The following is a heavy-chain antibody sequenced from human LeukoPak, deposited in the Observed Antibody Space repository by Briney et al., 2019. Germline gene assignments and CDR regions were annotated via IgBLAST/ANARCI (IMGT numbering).Heavy chain of an antibody. CDR2: IYWDDDK. V-gene: IGHV2-5*08. D-gene: IGHD3-10*01. J-gene: IGHJ5*02. CDR1: GGSLSGLY. Sequence: TLSLTCAVYGGSLSGLYWSWIRQPPGKALEWLALIYWDDDKRYSPSLKSRLTITKDTSKNQVVLTMTNMDPVDTATYYCAQKGTYGSGSPRFDPWGQGTLVTVSS. CDR3: AQKGTYGSGSPRFDP.